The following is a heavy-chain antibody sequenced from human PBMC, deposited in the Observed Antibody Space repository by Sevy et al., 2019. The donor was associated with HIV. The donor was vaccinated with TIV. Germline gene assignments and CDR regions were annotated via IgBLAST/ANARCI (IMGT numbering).Heavy chain of an antibody. V-gene: IGHV3-23*01. D-gene: IGHD2-8*01. J-gene: IGHJ4*02. CDR1: GFNFNIYS. Sequence: GGSLRLSCAVSGFNFNIYSMSWVRQAPGKGLGWVSTLSFGCGKINYADSVKGRFIISRDDSKHTLYLQMNSLRAEDTAVYFCAREGCTRPHDYWGQGTLVTVSS. CDR3: AREGCTRPHDY. CDR2: LSFGCGKI.